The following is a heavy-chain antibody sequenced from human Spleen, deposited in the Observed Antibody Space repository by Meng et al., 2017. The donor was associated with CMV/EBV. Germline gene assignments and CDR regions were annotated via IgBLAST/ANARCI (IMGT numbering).Heavy chain of an antibody. CDR1: GFTFSRYS. Sequence: LRFSCAASGFTFSRYSMNWVRQAPGKGLEWVSSISTSSSYIYYGDSVKGRFTISRDNAKNSVYLQMNSLRAEDTAVYYCARGGGSLDYWGLGTLVTVSS. CDR3: ARGGGSLDY. J-gene: IGHJ4*02. D-gene: IGHD1-26*01. CDR2: ISTSSSYI. V-gene: IGHV3-21*01.